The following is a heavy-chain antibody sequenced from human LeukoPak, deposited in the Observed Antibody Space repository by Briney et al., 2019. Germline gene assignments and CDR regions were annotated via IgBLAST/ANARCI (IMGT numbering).Heavy chain of an antibody. CDR2: LYSGGTT. CDR3: AKISGVGSGSYYWFDP. J-gene: IGHJ5*02. CDR1: GFTVDTTY. V-gene: IGHV3-66*01. D-gene: IGHD3-10*01. Sequence: PGGSLRLSCAASGFTVDTTYMTWVRHAPGKGLEWVSILYSGGTTYYADSVKGRFTISRDNSENTLYLQMNSLRAEDTAVYYCAKISGVGSGSYYWFDPWGQGTLVTVSS.